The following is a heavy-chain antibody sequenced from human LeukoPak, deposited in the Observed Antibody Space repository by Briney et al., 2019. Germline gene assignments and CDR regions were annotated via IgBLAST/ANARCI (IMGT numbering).Heavy chain of an antibody. Sequence: PSETLSLTCTVSGGSISSSSYYWGWIRQPPGKGLEWIGSIYYSGSTYYNPSLKSRVTISVDTSKNQFSLKLSSVTAADTAVYYCARDLDSTPGDYWGQGTLVTVSS. J-gene: IGHJ4*02. D-gene: IGHD3-22*01. CDR1: GGSISSSSYY. V-gene: IGHV4-39*02. CDR2: IYYSGST. CDR3: ARDLDSTPGDY.